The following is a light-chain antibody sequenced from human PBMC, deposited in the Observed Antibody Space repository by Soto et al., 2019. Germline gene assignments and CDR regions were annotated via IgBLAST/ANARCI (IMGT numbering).Light chain of an antibody. J-gene: IGLJ2*01. V-gene: IGLV3-1*01. Sequence: SYELTQPPSVSVPPGQTASITCSGDKLGDRYACWYQQKPGQSPVLVIYLDTKRPSGIPERFSGSNSGNTATLTISGTQAVDEADYYCQAWDDTTGVVFGGGTKVTVL. CDR1: KLGDRY. CDR2: LDT. CDR3: QAWDDTTGVV.